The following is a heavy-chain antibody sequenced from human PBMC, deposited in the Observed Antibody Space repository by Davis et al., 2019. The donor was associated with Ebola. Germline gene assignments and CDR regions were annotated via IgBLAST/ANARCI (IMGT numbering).Heavy chain of an antibody. CDR2: IYYSRST. Sequence: PSEILSSTCPLLGGSTRTSSYYWGSIRQPPGKGLEWTGSIYYSRSTYYNPSLKSRVTKSVDTTKNQFYLKRSAVTAADTAVYYCAGGTLTVWFGESNWFDPWGQGTLVTVSS. CDR1: GGSTRTSSYY. V-gene: IGHV4-39*01. J-gene: IGHJ5*02. CDR3: AGGTLTVWFGESNWFDP. D-gene: IGHD3-10*01.